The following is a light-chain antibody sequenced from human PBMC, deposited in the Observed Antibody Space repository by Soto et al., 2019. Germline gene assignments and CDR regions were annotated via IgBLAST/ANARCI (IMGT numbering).Light chain of an antibody. V-gene: IGKV3-11*01. CDR3: QQRSHWTVT. CDR1: QSVDTY. CDR2: AAS. Sequence: EVVLTQSPVTLSSSPGERATLSCRASQSVDTYLAWYQQKPGQAPRLLIYAASYRATGIPARFSGSGSGTDFTLTINTLQPEDFAVYYCQQRSHWTVTFGGGTKVDIX. J-gene: IGKJ4*01.